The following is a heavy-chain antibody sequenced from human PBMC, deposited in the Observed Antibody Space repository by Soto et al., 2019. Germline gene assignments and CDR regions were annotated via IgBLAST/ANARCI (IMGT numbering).Heavy chain of an antibody. D-gene: IGHD1-1*01. CDR3: AHETTDTYFDV. CDR1: GFSLYTGGVG. J-gene: IGHJ6*03. CDR2: LYWDDTR. V-gene: IGHV2-5*02. Sequence: QITLKESSPTLVKPTQTLTLTCSFSGFSLYTGGVGVGWIRQPPGKALEWLALLYWDDTRRYNPSLKNTLTIANDTSEIQVVLTVTDLVHVNTGTYFCAHETTDTYFDVWGKGATVTVSS.